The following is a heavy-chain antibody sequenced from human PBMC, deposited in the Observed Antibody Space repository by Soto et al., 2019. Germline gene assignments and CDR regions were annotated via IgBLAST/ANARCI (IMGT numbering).Heavy chain of an antibody. CDR3: ARGNQGYCSSTSCYADAFAI. V-gene: IGHV1-2*04. Sequence: GASVKVSCKASGYTFTGYYMHWVRQAPGQGLEWMGWINPNSGGTNYAQKFQGWVTMTRDTSISTAYMELSRLRSDDTAVYYCARGNQGYCSSTSCYADAFAIWVQGTMVTVSS. D-gene: IGHD2-2*01. CDR2: INPNSGGT. CDR1: GYTFTGYY. J-gene: IGHJ3*02.